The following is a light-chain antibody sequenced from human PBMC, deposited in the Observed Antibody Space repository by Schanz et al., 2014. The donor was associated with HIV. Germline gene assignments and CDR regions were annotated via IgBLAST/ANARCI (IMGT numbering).Light chain of an antibody. V-gene: IGLV1-51*01. CDR2: DNN. Sequence: QSVLTQPPSVSAAPGQKVTISCSGSSSNIGNNYVSWYQHLPGTAPKLLIYDNNKRPSGIPDRFSGSKSGTSATLGITGLQTGDEADYYCGTRDSGRRAVVFGGGTKLTVL. CDR3: GTRDSGRRAVV. CDR1: SSNIGNNY. J-gene: IGLJ2*01.